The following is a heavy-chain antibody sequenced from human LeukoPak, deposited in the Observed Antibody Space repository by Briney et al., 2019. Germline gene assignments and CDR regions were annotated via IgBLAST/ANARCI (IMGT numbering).Heavy chain of an antibody. CDR3: ARDYYGSGSTEDYFDY. J-gene: IGHJ4*02. CDR1: GYTFTSFG. CDR2: ISAYNGNK. V-gene: IGHV1-18*01. D-gene: IGHD3-10*01. Sequence: ASVKVSCKTFGYTFTSFGITWVRQAPGQGLEWMGWISAYNGNKKYSQKVQGRVTMTTDTITRTVYMELSSLRPDDTAVYYCARDYYGSGSTEDYFDYWGQGTLVTVSS.